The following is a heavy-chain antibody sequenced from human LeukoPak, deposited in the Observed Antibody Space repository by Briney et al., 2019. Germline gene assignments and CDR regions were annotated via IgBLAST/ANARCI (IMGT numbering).Heavy chain of an antibody. CDR3: ARDSTYWYDSGSSGPHYFDY. J-gene: IGHJ4*02. V-gene: IGHV3-30*01. D-gene: IGHD3-10*01. CDR2: ISIDVSKT. Sequence: GASLRLSCAASGFIFSNYAIHWVRQDPGKGLEWVALISIDVSKTYHADSVKGRFSISRDNSKNTLYLQLNSLRAEDTSVYYCARDSTYWYDSGSSGPHYFDYWGQGTLVTVSS. CDR1: GFIFSNYA.